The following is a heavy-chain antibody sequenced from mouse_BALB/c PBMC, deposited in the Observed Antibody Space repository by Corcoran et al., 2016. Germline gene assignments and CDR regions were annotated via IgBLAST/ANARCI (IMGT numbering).Heavy chain of an antibody. CDR2: INPDSSTI. CDR3: ARNYGKYLCYFDY. CDR1: GFDFSSYW. J-gene: IGHJ2*01. V-gene: IGHV4-1*02. D-gene: IGHD2-1*01. Sequence: EVKLLESGGGLVQPGGSLKLSFAASGFDFSSYWMSWVLQAPGKGLEWIGEINPDSSTINYTPSLKDKCIISRDNAKNTLDLQMSKVRTEDTALYYCARNYGKYLCYFDYWGQGTTLTVSA.